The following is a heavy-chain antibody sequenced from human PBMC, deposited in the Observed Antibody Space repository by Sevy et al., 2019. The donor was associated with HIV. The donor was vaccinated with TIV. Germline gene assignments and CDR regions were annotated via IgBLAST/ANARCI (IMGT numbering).Heavy chain of an antibody. CDR3: ARDDCTTTSCYGS. CDR1: GFTFSGYG. CDR2: ISYDGNNK. J-gene: IGHJ5*02. V-gene: IGHV3-30*03. D-gene: IGHD2-2*01. Sequence: GGSLRLSCAASGFTFSGYGMHWVHQAPGKGLEWVAAISYDGNNKYYTDSVRGRFTISRDTSKNTLYLQMNSLRDEDTAVYYCARDDCTTTSCYGSWGQGTLVTVSS.